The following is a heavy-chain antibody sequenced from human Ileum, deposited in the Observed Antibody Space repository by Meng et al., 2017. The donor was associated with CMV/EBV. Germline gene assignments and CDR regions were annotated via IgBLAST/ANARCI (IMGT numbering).Heavy chain of an antibody. D-gene: IGHD5-24*01. CDR1: GGCMSGYC. J-gene: IGHJ5*02. Sequence: CTVSGGCMSGYCWNWIREPPGKGMEWIGYIYYSGGTNYNPSLKSRVTISVDTSKDLFSLKLSSVTAADTAVYYCARGGDGLNWFDPWGQGTLVTVSS. CDR2: IYYSGGT. V-gene: IGHV4-59*01. CDR3: ARGGDGLNWFDP.